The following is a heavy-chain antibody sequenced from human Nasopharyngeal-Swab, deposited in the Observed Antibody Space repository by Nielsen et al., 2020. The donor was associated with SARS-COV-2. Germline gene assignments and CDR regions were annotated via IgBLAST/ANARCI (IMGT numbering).Heavy chain of an antibody. CDR3: ARSITMVRGVMYLDV. Sequence: SVKVSCKASGGTFSSYAISWVRQAPGQGLEWMGGIIPIFGTANYAQKFRGRVTITADKSTSTAYMELSSLRSEDTAVYYCARSITMVRGVMYLDVWGQGTTVTVSS. CDR2: IIPIFGTA. D-gene: IGHD3-10*01. CDR1: GGTFSSYA. V-gene: IGHV1-69*06. J-gene: IGHJ6*02.